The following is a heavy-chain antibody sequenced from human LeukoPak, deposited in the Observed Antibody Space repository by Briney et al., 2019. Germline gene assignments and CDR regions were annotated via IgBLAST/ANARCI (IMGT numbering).Heavy chain of an antibody. CDR3: AKMLYDSSGYYHEWLDP. Sequence: QLGGSLRLSCAASGFTFSSYAMSWVRQAPGKGLEWVSAISGSGGSTYYADSVKGRFTISRDNSENTLYLQMNNLRAEDTAVYYCAKMLYDSSGYYHEWLDPWGQGTLVTVSS. J-gene: IGHJ5*02. CDR2: ISGSGGST. D-gene: IGHD3-22*01. CDR1: GFTFSSYA. V-gene: IGHV3-23*01.